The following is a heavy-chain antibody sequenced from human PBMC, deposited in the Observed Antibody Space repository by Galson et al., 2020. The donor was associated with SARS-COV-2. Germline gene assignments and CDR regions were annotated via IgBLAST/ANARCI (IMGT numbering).Heavy chain of an antibody. D-gene: IGHD3-16*01. CDR1: GFTVSANY. Sequence: GESLKISCAASGFTVSANYMSWVRQAPGKGLEWVSVIYSDGSTTYADSVKGRITISRDTSKNTLYLQMHSLGAEDSAVYYCARDRGGGYGLDVWGQGTTVSVSS. CDR2: IYSDGST. V-gene: IGHV3-53*01. CDR3: ARDRGGGYGLDV. J-gene: IGHJ6*02.